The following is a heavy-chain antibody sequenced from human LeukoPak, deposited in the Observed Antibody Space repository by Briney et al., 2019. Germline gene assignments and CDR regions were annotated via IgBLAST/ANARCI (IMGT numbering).Heavy chain of an antibody. CDR3: AKVGSQTGTTSPFDY. J-gene: IGHJ4*02. CDR2: ISGDGGST. D-gene: IGHD1-1*01. Sequence: GGSLRLSCAASGFTFDDYAMHWGRQAPGEGLEWVSLISGDGGSTYYADSVKGRFTISRDNSKNSLYLQMNSLRTEDTALYYCAKVGSQTGTTSPFDYWGQGTLVTVSS. CDR1: GFTFDDYA. V-gene: IGHV3-43*02.